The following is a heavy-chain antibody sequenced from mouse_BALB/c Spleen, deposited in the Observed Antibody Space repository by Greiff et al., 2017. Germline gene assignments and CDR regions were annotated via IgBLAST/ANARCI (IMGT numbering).Heavy chain of an antibody. CDR3: ARHLPLGYDYDPFAY. V-gene: IGHV5-6*01. CDR1: GFTFSSYG. Sequence: EVKLVESGGDLVKPGGSLKLSCAASGFTFSSYGMSWVRQTPDKRLEWVATISSGGSYTYYPDSVKGRFTISRDNAKNTLYLQMSSLKSEDTAMYYCARHLPLGYDYDPFAYWGQGTLVTVSA. J-gene: IGHJ3*01. D-gene: IGHD2-4*01. CDR2: ISSGGSYT.